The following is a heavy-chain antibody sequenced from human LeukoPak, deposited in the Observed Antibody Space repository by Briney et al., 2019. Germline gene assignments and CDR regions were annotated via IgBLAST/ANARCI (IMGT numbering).Heavy chain of an antibody. J-gene: IGHJ4*02. V-gene: IGHV4-34*01. CDR1: GGSFSGYY. Sequence: SETLSLTCAVYGGSFSGYYWSWIRQPPGKGLEWIGEINHSGSTNYNPSLKSRATISVDTSKNQFSLKLSSVTAADTAVYYCARTPYSSSSGSYFDYWGQGTLVTVSS. CDR3: ARTPYSSSSGSYFDY. D-gene: IGHD6-6*01. CDR2: INHSGST.